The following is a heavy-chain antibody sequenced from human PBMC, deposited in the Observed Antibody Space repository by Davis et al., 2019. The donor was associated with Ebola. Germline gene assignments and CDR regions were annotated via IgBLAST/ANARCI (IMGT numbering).Heavy chain of an antibody. Sequence: GESLKISCVVSGFIVSDKYMSWVRQAPGKGLEWVGRIKTNADGGTAGYAAPVKGRFTISRDDAEKTLYLQMNSLKTEDTAVYYCTTDPGIMITFGGVVNHYGMDVWGQGTTVTVSS. CDR2: IKTNADGGTA. J-gene: IGHJ6*02. CDR1: GFIVSDKY. CDR3: TTDPGIMITFGGVVNHYGMDV. D-gene: IGHD3-16*01. V-gene: IGHV3-15*01.